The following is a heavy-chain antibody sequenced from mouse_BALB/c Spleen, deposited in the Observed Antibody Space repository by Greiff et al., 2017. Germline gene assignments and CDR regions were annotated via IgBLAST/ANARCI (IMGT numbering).Heavy chain of an antibody. CDR3: ANYEYDHYAMDY. Sequence: VQLQQSGAELMKPGASVKISCKATGYTFSSYWIEWVKQRPGHGLEWIGEILPGSGSTNYNEKFKGKATFTADTSSNTAYMQLSSLTSEDSAVYYCANYEYDHYAMDYWGQGTSVTVSS. V-gene: IGHV1-9*01. D-gene: IGHD2-4*01. CDR2: ILPGSGST. CDR1: GYTFSSYW. J-gene: IGHJ4*01.